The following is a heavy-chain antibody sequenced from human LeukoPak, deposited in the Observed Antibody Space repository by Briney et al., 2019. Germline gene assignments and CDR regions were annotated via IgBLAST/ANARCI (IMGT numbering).Heavy chain of an antibody. CDR3: AALYYYDSSGYYPIDY. D-gene: IGHD3-22*01. CDR2: TIPILGIA. J-gene: IGHJ4*02. CDR1: GGTFSSYT. V-gene: IGHV1-69*02. Sequence: SVKVSCKASGGTFSSYTISWVRQAPGQGLEWMGRTIPILGIANYAQKFQGRVTITADKSTSTAYMELSSLRSEDTAVYYCAALYYYDSSGYYPIDYWGQGTLVTVSS.